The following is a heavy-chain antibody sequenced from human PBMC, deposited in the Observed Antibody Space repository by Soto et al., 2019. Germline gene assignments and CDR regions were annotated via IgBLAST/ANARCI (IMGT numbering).Heavy chain of an antibody. V-gene: IGHV3-74*01. CDR2: INSDGSRT. CDR1: GFNFSRFW. J-gene: IGHJ6*02. Sequence: EVQLVESGGGLVQPGGSLRLSCTASGFNFSRFWTHWVRQVPGRGLVWVSHINSDGSRTSYADSVKGRFTISRDNAKNTLYLQMNSLGAEDTAVYYCARDLSSCSSARCYSFYYGVDVWGQGTTVTVSS. D-gene: IGHD2-2*01. CDR3: ARDLSSCSSARCYSFYYGVDV.